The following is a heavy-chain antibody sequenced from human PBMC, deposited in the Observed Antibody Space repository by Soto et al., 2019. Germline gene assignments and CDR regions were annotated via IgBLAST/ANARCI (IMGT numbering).Heavy chain of an antibody. CDR3: AKDPGHYDSSGYPYYFDY. V-gene: IGHV3-30*18. CDR1: GFTFSSYG. J-gene: IGHJ4*02. D-gene: IGHD3-22*01. CDR2: ISYDGSNK. Sequence: LRLSCAASGFTFSSYGMHWVRQAPCKGLEWVAVISYDGSNKYYADSVKGRFTISRDNSKNTLYLQMNSLRAEDTAVYYCAKDPGHYDSSGYPYYFDYWGQGTLVTVYS.